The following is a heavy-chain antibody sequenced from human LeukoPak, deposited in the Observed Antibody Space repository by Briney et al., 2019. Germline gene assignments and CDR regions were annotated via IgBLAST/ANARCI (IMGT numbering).Heavy chain of an antibody. CDR2: INPVRGGT. Sequence: VASVKVSCKASEYTFTDYYLHWVRQAPGQGPEWMGWINPVRGGTHYVGKFQDRVTLTRDTSINTAYMELSGLRSDDTAVYYGVRANFLYCGSTSCLFDFWGQGTLVTVSS. D-gene: IGHD2-2*01. CDR3: VRANFLYCGSTSCLFDF. J-gene: IGHJ4*02. CDR1: EYTFTDYY. V-gene: IGHV1-2*07.